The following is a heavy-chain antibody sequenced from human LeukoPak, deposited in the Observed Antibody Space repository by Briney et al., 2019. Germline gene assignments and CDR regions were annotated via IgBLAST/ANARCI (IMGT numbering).Heavy chain of an antibody. D-gene: IGHD3-10*01. CDR3: ARAIRRGELERY. CDR2: MNPNSGDT. J-gene: IGHJ4*02. Sequence: ASVKVSCKASGYTFTSYDINWVRQATGQGLEWMGWMNPNSGDTGYAQTFQGRVTMTRDTSVGTAYMELSSLRSEDTAVYYCARAIRRGELERYWGQGTLVTVSS. V-gene: IGHV1-8*01. CDR1: GYTFTSYD.